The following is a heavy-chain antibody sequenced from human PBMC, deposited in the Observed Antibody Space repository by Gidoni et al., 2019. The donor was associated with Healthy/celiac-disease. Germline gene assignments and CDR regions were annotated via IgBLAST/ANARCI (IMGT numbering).Heavy chain of an antibody. V-gene: IGHV4-34*01. CDR3: AREGSGSYYRYYYYYGMDV. J-gene: IGHJ6*02. CDR1: GGSFSGYY. CDR2: INHSGST. Sequence: QVQLQQWGAGLLKPSETLSLTCAVYGGSFSGYYWVWIRQPPGKGLEWIGEINHSGSTNYNPSLTSRVTISVDTSKTQFSLKLSSVTAADTAVYYCAREGSGSYYRYYYYYGMDVWGQGTTVTVSS. D-gene: IGHD3-10*01.